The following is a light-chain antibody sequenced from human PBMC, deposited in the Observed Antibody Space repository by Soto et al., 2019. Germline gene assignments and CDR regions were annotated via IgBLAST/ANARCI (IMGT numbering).Light chain of an antibody. CDR3: QNYNSDPKT. Sequence: DIQMTQSPSSLSASVGDRVTITCRASQAIRDDLSWYQQKPGKAPKLLIYAASTLQSGVPSRFSGSGSGTDFTLTISSLQPEDVVTYYCQNYNSDPKTFGQGTKVDIK. CDR2: AAS. CDR1: QAIRDD. J-gene: IGKJ1*01. V-gene: IGKV1-27*01.